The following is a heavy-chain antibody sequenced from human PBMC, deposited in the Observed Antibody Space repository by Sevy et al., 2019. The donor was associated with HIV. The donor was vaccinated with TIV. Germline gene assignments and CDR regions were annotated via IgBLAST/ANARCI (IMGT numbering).Heavy chain of an antibody. V-gene: IGHV3-30*18. J-gene: IGHJ6*02. CDR1: GFTFSSYG. D-gene: IGHD1-26*01. CDR2: ISYDRSNK. Sequence: GGSQRLSCAASGFTFSSYGMHWVRQAPGKGLEWVAVISYDRSNKYYADSVKGRFTISRDNSKNTLYLQMNSLRAEDTAVYYCAKGKGATPRRSHYYGMDVWGQGTTVTVSS. CDR3: AKGKGATPRRSHYYGMDV.